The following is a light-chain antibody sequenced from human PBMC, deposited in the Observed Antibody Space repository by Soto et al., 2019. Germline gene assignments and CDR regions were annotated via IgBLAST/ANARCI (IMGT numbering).Light chain of an antibody. Sequence: DIQMTQSPSSLSAAVGDRVTITCRASQSISSYLNWYQQKPGKAPKLLIYAASSLQSGVPSRFSGSGSGTDFTLTISGLEPADFATYFCQQSYNTPITFGQGTRLEIK. CDR3: QQSYNTPIT. CDR1: QSISSY. V-gene: IGKV1-39*01. J-gene: IGKJ5*01. CDR2: AAS.